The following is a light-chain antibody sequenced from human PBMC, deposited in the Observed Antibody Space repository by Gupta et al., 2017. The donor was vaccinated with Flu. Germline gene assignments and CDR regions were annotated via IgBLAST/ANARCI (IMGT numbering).Light chain of an antibody. V-gene: IGKV3-15*01. CDR2: GPS. CDR3: QQDNHWPLT. Sequence: PDTLSVSPGDTATLYCRASHSVSSRLAWYQQKPGQAPRLLIYGPSTRATGVPARFSGSGYGTEFSLTISSLQSEDFAVYYCQQDNHWPLTFGQGTLLEIK. J-gene: IGKJ5*01. CDR1: HSVSSR.